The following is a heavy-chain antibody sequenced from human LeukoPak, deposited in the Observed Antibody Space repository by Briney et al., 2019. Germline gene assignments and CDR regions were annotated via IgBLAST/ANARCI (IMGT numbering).Heavy chain of an antibody. CDR3: ARVGEFVVVTASTHSYYMDV. CDR2: IYGSGST. Sequence: PSETLSLTCTVSGGSISRYYWSWIRQPAGKGLQWIGCIYGSGSTTYNPSLKSRLTMSVDTSKNQFSLKLSSVTAADTAVYYCARVGEFVVVTASTHSYYMDVWGKGTTVTVSS. J-gene: IGHJ6*03. V-gene: IGHV4-4*07. CDR1: GGSISRYY. D-gene: IGHD2-21*02.